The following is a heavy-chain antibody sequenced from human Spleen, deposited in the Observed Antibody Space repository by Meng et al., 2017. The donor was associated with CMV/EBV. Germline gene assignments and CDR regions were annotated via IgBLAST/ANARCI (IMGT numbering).Heavy chain of an antibody. V-gene: IGHV1-2*02. Sequence: VTGYYMHWVRQAPGQGLEWMGWINPNSGGTNYAQKFQGRVTMTRDTSISTAYMELSRLRSDDTAMYYCARDWDIVVVPAAPYNWFDPWGQGTLVTVSS. CDR2: INPNSGGT. CDR3: ARDWDIVVVPAAPYNWFDP. CDR1: VTGYY. J-gene: IGHJ5*02. D-gene: IGHD2-2*01.